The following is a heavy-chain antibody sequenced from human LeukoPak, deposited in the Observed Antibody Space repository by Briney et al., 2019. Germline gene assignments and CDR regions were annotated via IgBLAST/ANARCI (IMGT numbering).Heavy chain of an antibody. J-gene: IGHJ4*02. CDR2: MNPNSGNT. Sequence: ASVKVSCKASGGTFSSYDINWVRQATGQGLEWMGWMNPNSGNTGYAQKFQGRVTMTRNTSISTAYMELSSLRSEDTAVYYCARYSGYSYGYGHWGQGTLVTVSS. CDR1: GGTFSSYD. V-gene: IGHV1-8*02. D-gene: IGHD5-18*01. CDR3: ARYSGYSYGYGH.